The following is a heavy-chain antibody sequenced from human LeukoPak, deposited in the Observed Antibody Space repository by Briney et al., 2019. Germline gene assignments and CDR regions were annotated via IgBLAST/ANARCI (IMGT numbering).Heavy chain of an antibody. V-gene: IGHV3-30*04. J-gene: IGHJ3*02. CDR3: AREGSRSDDAFDI. CDR2: MSYDRSNE. Sequence: GRSLRLSCAASGFTFNNYTMHWVRQAPGEGLQWVALMSYDRSNEHYADSVKGRFTISRDNSKNTLYLQMTSLRLEDTAVYYCAREGSRSDDAFDIWGQGTLVTVSS. CDR1: GFTFNNYT.